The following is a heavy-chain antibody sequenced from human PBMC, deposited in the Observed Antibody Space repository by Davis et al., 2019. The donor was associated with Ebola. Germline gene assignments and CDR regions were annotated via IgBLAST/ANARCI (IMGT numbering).Heavy chain of an antibody. J-gene: IGHJ3*01. V-gene: IGHV4-39*02. CDR3: ARTRGGRDAFDL. CDR1: GDSISRSSYY. Sequence: MPSETLSLTCNVPGDSISRSSYYWGWIRQPPGKGLEWLGSIYNSGSTYYNPSLKTRVAISVDTSENFVSLKMTSVTAADTAVYFCARTRGGRDAFDLWGQGTMVTVS. CDR2: IYNSGST.